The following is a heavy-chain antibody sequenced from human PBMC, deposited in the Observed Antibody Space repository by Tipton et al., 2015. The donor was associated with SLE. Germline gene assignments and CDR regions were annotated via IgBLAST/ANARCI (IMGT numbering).Heavy chain of an antibody. Sequence: GLVKPSETLSLICTVSGRTVDGYYWSWIRQPPGKGLEWIGYVYYSGLSSHNPSLSSRVTVSVDTSKNQFSLKLSSVTAADTAVYYCARHGRGSAFFDYWGQGALVTVSS. CDR1: GRTVDGYY. CDR3: ARHGRGSAFFDY. D-gene: IGHD2-2*01. V-gene: IGHV4-59*08. CDR2: VYYSGLS. J-gene: IGHJ4*02.